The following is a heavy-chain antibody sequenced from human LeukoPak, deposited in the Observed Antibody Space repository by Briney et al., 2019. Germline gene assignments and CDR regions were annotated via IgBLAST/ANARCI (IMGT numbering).Heavy chain of an antibody. CDR3: ATLGIRSSSSADY. CDR2: IYYSGST. CDR1: GGSVRSYY. D-gene: IGHD6-6*01. V-gene: IGHV4-59*08. J-gene: IGHJ4*02. Sequence: SETLSLTCTVSGGSVRSYYWSWIRQPPGKGLEWIGYIYYSGSTNYNPSLRSRVTISVDPSKNQFSLKLSSVTAADTAVYYCATLGIRSSSSADYWGQGTLVTVSS.